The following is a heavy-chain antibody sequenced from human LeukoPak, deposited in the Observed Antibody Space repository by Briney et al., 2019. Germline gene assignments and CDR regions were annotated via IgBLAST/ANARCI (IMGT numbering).Heavy chain of an antibody. J-gene: IGHJ4*02. Sequence: ASVKVSCKASGYPFTSYGISWVRQAPGQGLEWMGWISAYNGNTNYAQKLQGRVTMTTDTSTSTAYMELRSLRSDDTAVYYCARGGSCSSTSCYRYSYWGQGTLVTVSS. D-gene: IGHD2-2*01. CDR3: ARGGSCSSTSCYRYSY. V-gene: IGHV1-18*01. CDR2: ISAYNGNT. CDR1: GYPFTSYG.